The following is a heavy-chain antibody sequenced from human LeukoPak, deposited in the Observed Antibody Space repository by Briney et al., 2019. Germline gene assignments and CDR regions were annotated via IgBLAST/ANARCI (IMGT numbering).Heavy chain of an antibody. CDR3: ARSLRTASFDS. J-gene: IGHJ4*02. V-gene: IGHV3-48*02. CDR1: GFSFSSYS. Sequence: GGSLRVSCAAPGFSFSSYSVNCVREALGKGREWVAYISSSSSTIYYADSVKGRFTISRDSAKNSLDLQMYSLRDEDTAVYYCARSLRTASFDSWGQGTLVTVSS. CDR2: ISSSSSTI.